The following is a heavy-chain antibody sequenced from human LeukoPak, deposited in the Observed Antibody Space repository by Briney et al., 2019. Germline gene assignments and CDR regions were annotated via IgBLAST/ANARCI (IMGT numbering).Heavy chain of an antibody. CDR3: ARVYRVLLWFGELLPFDP. V-gene: IGHV1-18*01. Sequence: ASVKVSCKASGYTFTSNGISWVRQAPGQGLEWMGWISAGNGNTKYSQEFQGRVTMTRNTSISTAYMELSSLRSEDTAVYYCARVYRVLLWFGELLPFDPWGQGTLVTVSS. CDR1: GYTFTSNG. D-gene: IGHD3-10*01. CDR2: ISAGNGNT. J-gene: IGHJ5*02.